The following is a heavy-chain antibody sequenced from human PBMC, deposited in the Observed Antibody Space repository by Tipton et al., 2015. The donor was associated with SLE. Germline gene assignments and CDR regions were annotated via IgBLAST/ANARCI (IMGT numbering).Heavy chain of an antibody. CDR3: ARGTMLGDFWSGYLPRFDY. CDR1: GGSISSSSYY. CDR2: IYHSGST. Sequence: TLSLTCTVSGGSISSSSYYWGWIRQPAGKGLEWIGRIYHSGSTYYNPSLKSRVTISVDTSKNQFSLKLSSVTAADTAVYYCARGTMLGDFWSGYLPRFDYWGQGTLVTVSS. V-gene: IGHV4-39*07. J-gene: IGHJ4*02. D-gene: IGHD3-3*01.